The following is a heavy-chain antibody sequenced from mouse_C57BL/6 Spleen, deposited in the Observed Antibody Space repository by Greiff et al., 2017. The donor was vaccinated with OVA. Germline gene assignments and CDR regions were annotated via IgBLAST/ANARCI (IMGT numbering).Heavy chain of an antibody. CDR1: GYAFSSSW. CDR2: IYPGDGDT. Sequence: QAQLKESGPELVKPGASVKISCKASGYAFSSSWMNWVKQRPGKGLEWIGRIYPGDGDTNYNGKFKGKATLTADKSSSTAYMQLSSLTSEDSAVYFCARDGSSPGYFDYWGQGTTLTVSS. V-gene: IGHV1-82*01. D-gene: IGHD1-1*01. J-gene: IGHJ2*01. CDR3: ARDGSSPGYFDY.